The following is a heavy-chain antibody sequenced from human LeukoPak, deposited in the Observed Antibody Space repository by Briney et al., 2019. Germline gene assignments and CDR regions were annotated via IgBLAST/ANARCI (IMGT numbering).Heavy chain of an antibody. CDR2: MNPNSGNT. J-gene: IGHJ4*02. Sequence: ASVKVSCKASGYTFTSYDINWVRQATGQGLEWMGWMNPNSGNTGYAQKFQGRVTMTRNTSISTAYMELSSLRSEDTAVYYRARQPRPTLYSSSWFDYWGQGTLVTVSS. D-gene: IGHD6-13*01. CDR1: GYTFTSYD. CDR3: ARQPRPTLYSSSWFDY. V-gene: IGHV1-8*01.